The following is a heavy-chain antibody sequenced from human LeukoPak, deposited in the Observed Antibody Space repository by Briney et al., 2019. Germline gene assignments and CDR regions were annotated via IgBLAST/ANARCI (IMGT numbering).Heavy chain of an antibody. D-gene: IGHD5-24*01. J-gene: IGHJ4*02. V-gene: IGHV1-2*02. CDR3: ARDRGRDGYIFDY. CDR1: GYTFTGYY. CDR2: INPNSGGT. Sequence: ASVMVSCKASGYTFTGYYMHWVRQAPGQGLEWMGWINPNSGGTNYAQKFQGRVTMTRDTSISTAYMELSRLRSDDTAVYYCARDRGRDGYIFDYWGQGTLVTVSS.